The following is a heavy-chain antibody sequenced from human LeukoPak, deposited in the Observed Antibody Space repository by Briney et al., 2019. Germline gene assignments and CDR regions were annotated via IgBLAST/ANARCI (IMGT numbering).Heavy chain of an antibody. D-gene: IGHD3-9*01. CDR3: ARETRNYDILTGYYRSFDY. V-gene: IGHV4-4*07. CDR1: GGSISSYY. Sequence: PSETLSLTYTVSGGSISSYYWSWIRQPAGKGLEWIGRIYTSGSTNYNPSLKSRVTISVDTSKNQFSLKLSSVTAADTAVYYCARETRNYDILTGYYRSFDYWGQGTLVTVSS. CDR2: IYTSGST. J-gene: IGHJ4*02.